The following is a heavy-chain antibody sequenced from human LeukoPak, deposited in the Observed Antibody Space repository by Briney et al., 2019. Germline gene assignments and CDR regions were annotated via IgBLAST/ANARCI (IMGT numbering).Heavy chain of an antibody. D-gene: IGHD3-22*01. CDR1: GGSISSYY. J-gene: IGHJ5*02. CDR2: IYYSGST. CDR3: ARADPTFYDSSVQFDP. Sequence: PSETLSLTCTVSGGSISSYYWSWIRQPPGKGLEWIGYIYYSGSTYYNPSLKSRVTISVDTSKNQFSLKLSSVTAADTAVYYCARADPTFYDSSVQFDPWGQGTLVTVSS. V-gene: IGHV4-59*12.